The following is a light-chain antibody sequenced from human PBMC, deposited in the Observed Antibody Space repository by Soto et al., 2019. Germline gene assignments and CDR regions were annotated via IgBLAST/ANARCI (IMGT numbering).Light chain of an antibody. Sequence: DLQMTQSPSSLSASVGDRVTITCRASQSISSYLNWYQQKPGKAPKLLIYAASSLQSGVPSRFSGSGSGTDFTLTISSLQPEDFATYYCQQSYSTPVTFGQGNKLESK. J-gene: IGKJ2*01. CDR3: QQSYSTPVT. V-gene: IGKV1-39*01. CDR2: AAS. CDR1: QSISSY.